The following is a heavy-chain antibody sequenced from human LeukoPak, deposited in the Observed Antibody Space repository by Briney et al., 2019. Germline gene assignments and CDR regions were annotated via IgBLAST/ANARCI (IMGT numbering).Heavy chain of an antibody. Sequence: GGSLRLSCAASGFTFSSYGMSWVRQAPGKGLGWVSAISGSGGSTYYADSVKGRFTISRDNSKNTLYLQMNSLRAEDTAVYYCAKASYDSSGHYYEYYFDYWGQGTLVTVSS. CDR2: ISGSGGST. CDR1: GFTFSSYG. D-gene: IGHD3-22*01. CDR3: AKASYDSSGHYYEYYFDY. V-gene: IGHV3-23*01. J-gene: IGHJ4*02.